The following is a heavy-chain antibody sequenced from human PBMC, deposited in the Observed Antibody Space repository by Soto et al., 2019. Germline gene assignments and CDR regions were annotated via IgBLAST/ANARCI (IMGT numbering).Heavy chain of an antibody. CDR2: IIPMFGTA. D-gene: IGHD6-13*01. CDR1: GGTFSSYA. V-gene: IGHV1-69*06. CDR3: ARWIKQITAVRIAAAGPDYYYSGMDV. J-gene: IGHJ6*02. Sequence: QVQLVQSGAEVKKPGSSVKVSCKASGGTFSSYAISWVRQAPGQGLEWMGGIIPMFGTANYAQKFQGRVTITADKSTSTAYMELSSLRSEDTAVYYCARWIKQITAVRIAAAGPDYYYSGMDVWGQGTTVTVSS.